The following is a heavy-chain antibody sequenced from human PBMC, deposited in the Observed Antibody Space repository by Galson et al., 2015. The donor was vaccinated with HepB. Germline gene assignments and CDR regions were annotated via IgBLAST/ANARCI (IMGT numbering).Heavy chain of an antibody. D-gene: IGHD6-13*01. CDR3: ARESSWYGGLSYYGMDV. V-gene: IGHV1-3*01. Sequence: SVKVSCKASGYTFTSYAMHWVRQAPGQRLEWMGWINAGNGNTKYSQKFQGRVTITRDTSASTAYMELSSLRSEDTAVYYCARESSWYGGLSYYGMDVWGQGTTVIVSS. CDR1: GYTFTSYA. CDR2: INAGNGNT. J-gene: IGHJ6*02.